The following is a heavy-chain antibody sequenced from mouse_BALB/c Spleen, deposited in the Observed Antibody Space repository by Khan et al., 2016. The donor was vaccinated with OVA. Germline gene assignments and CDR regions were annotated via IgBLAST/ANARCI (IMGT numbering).Heavy chain of an antibody. CDR3: ARCGSWTGGDYGMDY. J-gene: IGHJ4*01. Sequence: EVELVESGGGLVQPGGSRKLPCAASGFTFSSFGMHWVRQAPEKGLEWVAYISSCSSAIYYAGIVKGRFIISRDNPKKNLFLQMTSLRSAATAMSCCARCGSWTGGDYGMDYWGQGTAVTVSS. V-gene: IGHV5-17*02. D-gene: IGHD4-1*01. CDR1: GFTFSSFG. CDR2: ISSCSSAI.